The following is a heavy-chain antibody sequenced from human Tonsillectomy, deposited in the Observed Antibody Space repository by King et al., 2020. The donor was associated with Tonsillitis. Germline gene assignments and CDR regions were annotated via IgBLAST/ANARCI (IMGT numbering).Heavy chain of an antibody. J-gene: IGHJ3*02. Sequence: QLVQSGAEAKKPGESLKISCKGSGYTFTSYWIGWVRQMPGEGLEWMGIIYPGDSDTRYSPSFQGQVTISSDKSISTTYLQWSSLKASDTAMYYCARRPGYSYGQPAFEIWGHGKMGTVSS. CDR1: GYTFTSYW. D-gene: IGHD5-18*01. CDR3: ARRPGYSYGQPAFEI. V-gene: IGHV5-51*01. CDR2: IYPGDSDT.